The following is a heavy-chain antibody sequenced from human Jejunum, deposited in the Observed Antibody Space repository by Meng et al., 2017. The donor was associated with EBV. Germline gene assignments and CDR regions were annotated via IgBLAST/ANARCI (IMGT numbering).Heavy chain of an antibody. Sequence: EVQLLESXGGLVEPGGSLRLSCAASGFTFSNYWMPWVRQAPGKGLIWVSRIHNDGINTIYADSVKGRFTISRDNAKNTLYLQMNSLRAEDTAVYYCARAQEAARTTGVYYFDYWGPGTPVSVSS. CDR3: ARAQEAARTTGVYYFDY. V-gene: IGHV3-74*02. CDR2: IHNDGINT. CDR1: GFTFSNYW. D-gene: IGHD6-6*01. J-gene: IGHJ4*02.